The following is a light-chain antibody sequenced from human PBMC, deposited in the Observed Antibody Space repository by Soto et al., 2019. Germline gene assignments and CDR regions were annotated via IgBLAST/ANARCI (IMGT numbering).Light chain of an antibody. J-gene: IGKJ5*01. CDR3: QQYHNWPIT. Sequence: EIVMSLSPATLSVSPCERANLSCRASQSVSSNLAWHQQKPGQAPRILMYDASTRATGIPARFSGSGSGTEFTLTISSLQSEDFAVYYCQQYHNWPITFGQGTRLENK. CDR2: DAS. CDR1: QSVSSN. V-gene: IGKV3-15*01.